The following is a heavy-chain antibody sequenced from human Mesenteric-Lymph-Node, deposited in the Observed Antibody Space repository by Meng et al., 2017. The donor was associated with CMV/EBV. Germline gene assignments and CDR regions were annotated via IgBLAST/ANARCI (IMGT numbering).Heavy chain of an antibody. D-gene: IGHD4-23*01. V-gene: IGHV4-34*01. J-gene: IGHJ4*02. CDR1: GGSLSGYY. CDR2: INHSGST. CDR3: ARHQRWLKSEGGFNY. Sequence: QGQLQRWGEGLLKPAEDWSLTCAVYGGSLSGYYWSWIRQPPGKGLEWIGEINHSGSTNYNPSLKSRVTISVDTSKNQFSLKLSSVTAADTAVYYCARHQRWLKSEGGFNYWGQGTLVTVSS.